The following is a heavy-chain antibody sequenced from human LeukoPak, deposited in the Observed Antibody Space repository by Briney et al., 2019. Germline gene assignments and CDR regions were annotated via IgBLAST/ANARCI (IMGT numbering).Heavy chain of an antibody. J-gene: IGHJ6*03. CDR2: INPNSGGT. CDR3: TRGPYYYYYMDV. V-gene: IGHV1-2*02. CDR1: GYTFTGYY. Sequence: ASVKVSCKASGYTFTGYYMHWVRQAPGQGLEWMGWINPNSGGTNYAQKFQGRVTMTRDTSISTAYMELSRLRSDDTAVYYYTRGPYYYYYMDVWGKGTTVTVSS.